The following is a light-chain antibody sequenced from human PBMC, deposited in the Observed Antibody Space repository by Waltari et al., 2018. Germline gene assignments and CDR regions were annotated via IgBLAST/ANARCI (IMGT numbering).Light chain of an antibody. CDR1: QSLVYSHGTTY. CDR2: NVS. J-gene: IGKJ1*01. Sequence: DVVMTQSPLSLPATLGQPASISCRSSQSLVYSHGTTYLNWFQLRPGQSPRLLIYNVSNRDSGVPDRFSGSGSGTDFTLKISRVEAEDVGVYYCMHSVEWPWTVGQGTKVEVK. V-gene: IGKV2-30*01. CDR3: MHSVEWPWT.